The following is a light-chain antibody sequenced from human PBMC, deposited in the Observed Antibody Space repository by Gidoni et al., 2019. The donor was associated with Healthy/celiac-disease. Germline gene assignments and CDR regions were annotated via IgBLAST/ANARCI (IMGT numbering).Light chain of an antibody. J-gene: IGKJ1*01. CDR2: YAS. CDR1: QSISSW. CDR3: QQYNSYPWT. Sequence: DIQITQSPPTLSASVGDRVTIPCRASQSISSWLAWYQQKPGKAPKLLIYYASSLESGVPSRFSGSGSGTEFTLTISSLQPDDFATYYCQQYNSYPWTFGQXTKVEIK. V-gene: IGKV1-5*01.